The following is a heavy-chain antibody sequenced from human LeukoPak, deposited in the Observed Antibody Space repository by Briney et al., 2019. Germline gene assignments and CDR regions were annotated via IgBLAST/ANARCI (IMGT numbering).Heavy chain of an antibody. CDR2: IYYSGST. CDR1: GGSISSGDYY. D-gene: IGHD3-3*01. J-gene: IGHJ5*02. CDR3: ARVNDFWSGYVFDP. V-gene: IGHV4-30-4*08. Sequence: SQTLSLTCTVSGGSISSGDYYWSWIRQPPGKGLEWIGYIYYSGSTYYNPSLKSRVTISVDTSKNQFSLKLSSVTAADTAVYYCARVNDFWSGYVFDPWGQGTLVTVPS.